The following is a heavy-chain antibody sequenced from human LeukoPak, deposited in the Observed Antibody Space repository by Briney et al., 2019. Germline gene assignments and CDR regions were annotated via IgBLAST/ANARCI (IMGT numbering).Heavy chain of an antibody. CDR2: ISGSGGST. J-gene: IGHJ4*02. V-gene: IGHV3-23*01. D-gene: IGHD6-13*01. CDR1: GFTFSSYG. CDR3: ASPLYTSSWQHVVFDY. Sequence: GGTLRLSCAASGFTFSSYGMSWVRQAPGKGLEWVSAISGSGGSTYYADSVKGRFTISRDNSKNTLYLQMNSLRLEDTYVYYCASPLYTSSWQHVVFDYWGQGTLVTVSS.